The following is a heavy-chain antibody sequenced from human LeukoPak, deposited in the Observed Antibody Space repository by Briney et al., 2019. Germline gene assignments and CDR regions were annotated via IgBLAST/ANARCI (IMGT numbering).Heavy chain of an antibody. D-gene: IGHD6-19*01. V-gene: IGHV3-23*01. CDR1: GFTFSSYA. J-gene: IGHJ4*02. Sequence: PGGSLRLSCAASGFTFSSYAMSWVRQVPGKGPEWVSAISGSGGSTYYADSVKGRFTISRDNSKNTLYLQMNSLRAEDTAVYYCAKRGSSGWYHYFDYWGQGTLVTVSS. CDR2: ISGSGGST. CDR3: AKRGSSGWYHYFDY.